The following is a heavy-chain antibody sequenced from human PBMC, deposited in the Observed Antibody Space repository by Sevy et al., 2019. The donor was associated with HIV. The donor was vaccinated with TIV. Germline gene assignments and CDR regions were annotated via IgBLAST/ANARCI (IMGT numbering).Heavy chain of an antibody. CDR2: IVYSGTT. J-gene: IGHJ6*02. Sequence: SETLSLTCTVSGDSIGSSYYWNWIRQSPGKGLEWIGYIVYSGTTNYNPSLKNRVTVSLDTSKNHFSLELTSVTAADQAVYYWAREGGGDNGYYYSYYGMDVWGQGTTVTVSS. V-gene: IGHV4-59*13. CDR3: AREGGGDNGYYYSYYGMDV. CDR1: GDSIGSSYY. D-gene: IGHD6-25*01.